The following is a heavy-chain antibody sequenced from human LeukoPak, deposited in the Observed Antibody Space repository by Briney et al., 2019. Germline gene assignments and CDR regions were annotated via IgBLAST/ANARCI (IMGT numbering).Heavy chain of an antibody. J-gene: IGHJ5*02. V-gene: IGHV1-58*01. Sequence: GASVKVSCKASGFTFTSRSAVQWVRQARGQRLEWIGWIVVDSDNTNYAENFQERVTITRDMSASTSYKELSSLRSEDTAVYFCAAPYTSSWFDLWGQGTLVTVSS. D-gene: IGHD6-13*01. CDR2: IVVDSDNT. CDR3: AAPYTSSWFDL. CDR1: GFTFTSRSA.